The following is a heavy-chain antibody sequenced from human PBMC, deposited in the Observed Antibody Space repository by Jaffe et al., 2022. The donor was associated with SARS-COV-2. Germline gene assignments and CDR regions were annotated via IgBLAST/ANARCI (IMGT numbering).Heavy chain of an antibody. CDR3: ARFAVAGPHFDY. CDR1: GGSISSSSYY. J-gene: IGHJ4*02. CDR2: IYYSGST. V-gene: IGHV4-39*01. Sequence: QLQLQESGPGLVKPSETLSLTCTVSGGSISSSSYYWGWIRQPPGKGLEWIGSIYYSGSTYYNPSLKSRVTISVDTSKNQFSLKLSSVTAADTAVYYCARFAVAGPHFDYWGQGTLVTVSS. D-gene: IGHD6-19*01.